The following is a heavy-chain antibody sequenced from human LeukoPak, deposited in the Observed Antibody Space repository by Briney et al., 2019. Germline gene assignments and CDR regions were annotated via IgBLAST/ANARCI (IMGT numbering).Heavy chain of an antibody. D-gene: IGHD1-1*01. CDR3: AKGTGTAHYYYYGMDV. CDR1: GFTFSSYV. J-gene: IGHJ6*02. CDR2: ISYDGSNK. V-gene: IGHV3-30*18. Sequence: GGSLRLSCAASGFTFSSYVMSWVRQAPGKGLEWVAVISYDGSNKYYADSVKGRFTISRDNSKNTLYLQMNSLRAEDTAVYYCAKGTGTAHYYYYGMDVWGQGTTVTVSS.